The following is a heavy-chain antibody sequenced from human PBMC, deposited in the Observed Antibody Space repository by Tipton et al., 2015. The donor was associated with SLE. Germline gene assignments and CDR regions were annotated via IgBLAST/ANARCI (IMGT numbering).Heavy chain of an antibody. J-gene: IGHJ4*02. CDR1: GYTFTGYY. CDR3: ARDHRHSSSWYGGYYFDY. D-gene: IGHD6-13*01. Sequence: QSGPEVKKPGASVKVSCKASGYTFTGYYMHWVRQAPGQGLEWMGWINPNSGGTNYAQKFQGRVTMNRDTSISTAYMELSRLRSDDTAVYYCARDHRHSSSWYGGYYFDYWGQGTLVTVSS. CDR2: INPNSGGT. V-gene: IGHV1-2*02.